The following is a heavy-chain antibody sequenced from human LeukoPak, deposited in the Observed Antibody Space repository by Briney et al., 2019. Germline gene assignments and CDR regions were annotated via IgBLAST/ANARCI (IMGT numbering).Heavy chain of an antibody. CDR1: GGSISSYY. CDR2: IYYSGST. CDR3: ARDLRNWFDP. V-gene: IGHV4-59*01. Sequence: PSETLSLTCAVSGGSISSYYWSWIRQPPGKGLEWIGDIYYSGSTNYNPSLKNRVTISVDTSKNQFSLKLSSMTAADTAVYYCARDLRNWFDPWGQGTLVTLSS. J-gene: IGHJ5*02. D-gene: IGHD3-10*01.